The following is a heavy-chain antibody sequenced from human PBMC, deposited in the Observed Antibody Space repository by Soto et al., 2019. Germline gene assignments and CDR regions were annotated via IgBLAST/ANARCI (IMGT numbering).Heavy chain of an antibody. D-gene: IGHD2-2*01. CDR3: ARGGDVVVPAAIYYYYCGMDV. CDR2: INHSGST. Sequence: PAETLSLTCAVYGGSFSGYYWSWIRQPPGKGLEWIGEINHSGSTSYNPSLKSRVTISVDKSKNQFSLKLSSVTAADTAVYYCARGGDVVVPAAIYYYYCGMDVWGQGTTVTVSS. J-gene: IGHJ6*02. CDR1: GGSFSGYY. V-gene: IGHV4-34*01.